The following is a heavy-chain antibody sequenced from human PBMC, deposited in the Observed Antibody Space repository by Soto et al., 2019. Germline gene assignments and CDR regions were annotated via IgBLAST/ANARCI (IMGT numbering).Heavy chain of an antibody. J-gene: IGHJ6*02. Sequence: QVQLQESGPGLVKPSQTLSLTCSVSSDSMNSGGYYWSWIRQHPGKGLEWIGYIYSNGATYYNPSRKSRVSISVVTSKNQFSLSLTSVTAADTAVYYCARRGGSSSGYYFSAMCGWGQVTTVTVS. D-gene: IGHD6-6*01. CDR3: ARRGGSSSGYYFSAMCG. V-gene: IGHV4-31*03. CDR1: SDSMNSGGYY. CDR2: IYSNGAT.